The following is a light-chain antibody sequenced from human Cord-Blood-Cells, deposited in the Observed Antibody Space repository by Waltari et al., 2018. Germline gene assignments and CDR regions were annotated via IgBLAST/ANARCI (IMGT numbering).Light chain of an antibody. CDR2: GAS. CDR1: QSVSSSY. Sequence: EIVLTQSPGTLSLSPGERATLSCRASQSVSSSYLAWYQQKPGQAPRLLIYGASSRATGIPDRFSGSGSGTDFTLTIGRLEPEDFAVYYCQQYGSSQTFGQGTKLEIK. CDR3: QQYGSSQT. J-gene: IGKJ2*01. V-gene: IGKV3-20*01.